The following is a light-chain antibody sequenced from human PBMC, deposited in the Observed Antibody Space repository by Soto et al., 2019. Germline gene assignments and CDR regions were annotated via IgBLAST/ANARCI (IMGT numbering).Light chain of an antibody. Sequence: EIVLTQSPGTLSLSPGERATLSCRASQSVSSSYLAWYQQKPGQAPRLLIYGASSMATGIPDRFSGSGSGTDFTLTISRLEPEDFAVYYGQQYGSSPALTFGGGTKVEIK. CDR2: GAS. J-gene: IGKJ4*01. CDR3: QQYGSSPALT. CDR1: QSVSSSY. V-gene: IGKV3-20*01.